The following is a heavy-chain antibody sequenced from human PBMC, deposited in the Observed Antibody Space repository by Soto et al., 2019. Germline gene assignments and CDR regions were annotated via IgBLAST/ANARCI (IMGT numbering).Heavy chain of an antibody. Sequence: EVQLLESGGGLVQPGESLRLSCAASGFTFGSYAMSWVRQAPGKGLEWVAAISGRGDNTYYTDSVKGRFTISRDNSRNTLHLQMNSLSAADTAVYFCAKDLGKGGGSGFGNCGRGLQVTVSS. CDR3: AKDLGKGGGSGFGN. CDR1: GFTFGSYA. D-gene: IGHD2-15*01. V-gene: IGHV3-23*01. J-gene: IGHJ4*02. CDR2: ISGRGDNT.